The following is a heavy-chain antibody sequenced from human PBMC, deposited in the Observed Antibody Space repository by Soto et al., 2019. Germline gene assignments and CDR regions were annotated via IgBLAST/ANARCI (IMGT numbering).Heavy chain of an antibody. J-gene: IGHJ3*02. CDR3: AREGVFGVVIGAFDI. CDR2: IKQDGSEK. D-gene: IGHD3-3*01. Sequence: EVQLVESGGGLVQPGGPWSLPCPAPGFPFGGYWMSWARRAPGRGWGWVANIKQDGSEKYYVDSVKGRFTISRDNAKNSLYLQMNSLRAEDTAVYYCAREGVFGVVIGAFDIWGQGTMVTVSS. V-gene: IGHV3-7*01. CDR1: GFPFGGYW.